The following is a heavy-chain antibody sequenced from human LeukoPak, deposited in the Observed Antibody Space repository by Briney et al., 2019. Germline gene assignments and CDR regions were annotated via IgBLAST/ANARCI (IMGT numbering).Heavy chain of an antibody. Sequence: GGTLRLSCAASGFTFSSYGMSWVRQAPGKGLEWVSAISGSGGSTYYADSVKGRFTISRDNSKNTLYLQMNSLRAEDTAVYYCAKDLYNWNYYDYWGQGTLVTVSS. CDR1: GFTFSSYG. CDR3: AKDLYNWNYYDY. CDR2: ISGSGGST. J-gene: IGHJ4*02. D-gene: IGHD1-20*01. V-gene: IGHV3-23*01.